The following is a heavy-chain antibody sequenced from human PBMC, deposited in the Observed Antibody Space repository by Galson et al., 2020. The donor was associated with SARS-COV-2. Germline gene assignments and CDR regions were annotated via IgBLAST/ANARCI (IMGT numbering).Heavy chain of an antibody. CDR3: VRDRGSRDAFDI. CDR2: MHYTGGI. CDR1: GGSMRSFSYY. Sequence: SETLSLTCSVSGGSMRSFSYYWGWVRQSPGKGLEWIGSMHYTGGIYRHPSLRSRVTLSVDTSKKQFSLTLSSVTAADTAMYYCVRDRGSRDAFDIWGQGTTVTVS. V-gene: IGHV4-39*07. J-gene: IGHJ3*02. D-gene: IGHD6-6*01.